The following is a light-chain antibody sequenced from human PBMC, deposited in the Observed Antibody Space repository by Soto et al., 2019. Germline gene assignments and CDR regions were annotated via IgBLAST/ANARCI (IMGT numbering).Light chain of an antibody. Sequence: EIVLTQYPGTLSLSPGERATLSCRASQSVTSNFLAWYQQKPGQAPRLLIYGASTRAAGVPDRFSGSGSGTDFTLTITRLEPEDFAVYYCQQYGSSPLMYTFGQGTKLGVK. CDR1: QSVTSNF. CDR2: GAS. V-gene: IGKV3-20*01. CDR3: QQYGSSPLMYT. J-gene: IGKJ2*01.